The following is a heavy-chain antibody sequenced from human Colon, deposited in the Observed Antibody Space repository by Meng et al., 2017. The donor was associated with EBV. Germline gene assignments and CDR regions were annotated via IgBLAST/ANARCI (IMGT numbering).Heavy chain of an antibody. J-gene: IGHJ4*02. CDR3: SRDLAGPFDD. V-gene: IGHV3-74*03. Sequence: EVQLVESGGALVQAGGSLRLSCAVSGFTFSTYWMHWVRQAPGKGLVWISRINENGGTTTYADSVRGRFTISRDNTKNTLYLEMNNLRDDDTAVYFCSRDLAGPFDDWGQGTLVTVSS. CDR2: INENGGTT. CDR1: GFTFSTYW.